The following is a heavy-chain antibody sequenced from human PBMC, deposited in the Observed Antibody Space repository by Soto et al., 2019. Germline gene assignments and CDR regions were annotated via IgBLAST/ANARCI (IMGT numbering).Heavy chain of an antibody. D-gene: IGHD3-16*01. Sequence: GASVKVSCKASGYTFTSYAIGWVRQAPGQGLEWMGWISAYNGNTNYAADLQGRVTMTTDTSTSTAYMELRGLRSDDTAVYYCARIGVSSGHESPDFDSWGQGTLVTVSS. CDR1: GYTFTSYA. V-gene: IGHV1-18*01. CDR2: ISAYNGNT. J-gene: IGHJ4*02. CDR3: ARIGVSSGHESPDFDS.